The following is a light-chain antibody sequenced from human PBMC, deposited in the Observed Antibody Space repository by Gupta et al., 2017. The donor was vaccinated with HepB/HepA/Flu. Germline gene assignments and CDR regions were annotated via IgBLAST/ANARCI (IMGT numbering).Light chain of an antibody. CDR3: HQYVNSRWT. Sequence: EIVLTQSPGTLSLSPGERATLSCRASQSLTSNYVAWYQQKPGQAPRLLIYGASSRATGIPDRFSGSGSGTDFTLTISRLEPEDFAVFYCHQYVNSRWTFGQGTKVEVK. CDR1: QSLTSNY. V-gene: IGKV3-20*01. CDR2: GAS. J-gene: IGKJ1*01.